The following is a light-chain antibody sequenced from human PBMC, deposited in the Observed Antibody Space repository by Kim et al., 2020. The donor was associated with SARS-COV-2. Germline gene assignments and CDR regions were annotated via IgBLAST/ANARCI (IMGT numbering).Light chain of an antibody. CDR3: SSWASTTAYV. J-gene: IGLJ1*01. V-gene: IGLV2-14*03. Sequence: GQSFTISCTGTSPDVGGYNDYSWYQHLPGKAPTLMFYDIHNRPTVVDDRFSGSTSGNTASLTISGLQAEDDADYYCSSWASTTAYVFGTGTKVTVL. CDR1: SPDVGGYND. CDR2: DIH.